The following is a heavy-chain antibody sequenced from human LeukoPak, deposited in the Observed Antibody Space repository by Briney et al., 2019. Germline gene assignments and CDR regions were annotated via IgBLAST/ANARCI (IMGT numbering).Heavy chain of an antibody. CDR2: ISSSSSYI. V-gene: IGHV3-21*01. D-gene: IGHD3-22*01. J-gene: IGHJ4*02. CDR3: ARGGASSYYDSSGYSDY. CDR1: GFTFSSYS. Sequence: GGSLRLSCAASGFTFSSYSMNWVRQAPGKGLEWVSSISSSSSYIYYADSAKGRFTISRDNAKNSLYLQMNSLRAEDTAVYYCARGGASSYYDSSGYSDYWGQGTLVTVSS.